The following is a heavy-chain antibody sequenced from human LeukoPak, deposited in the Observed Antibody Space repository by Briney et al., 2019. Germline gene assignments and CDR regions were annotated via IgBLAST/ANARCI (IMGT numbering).Heavy chain of an antibody. CDR3: ASQRTRIVSFDP. J-gene: IGHJ5*02. Sequence: SETLSLTCTVSGYSISSGYYWGWIRQPPGKGLEWIGSIYYSGSTYYNPSLKSRVTISVDTSKNQFSLKLSSVTAADTAVYYCASQRTRIVSFDPWGQGTLVTVSS. CDR1: GYSISSGYY. CDR2: IYYSGST. V-gene: IGHV4-38-2*02. D-gene: IGHD5/OR15-5a*01.